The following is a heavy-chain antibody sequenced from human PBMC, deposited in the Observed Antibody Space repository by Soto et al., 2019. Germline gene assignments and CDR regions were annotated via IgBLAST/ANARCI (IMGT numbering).Heavy chain of an antibody. D-gene: IGHD5-18*01. CDR3: AKDWGTAMVTRRYYFDY. V-gene: IGHV3-23*01. J-gene: IGHJ4*02. Sequence: GGSLRLSCAASGFTFSSYAMSWVRQAPGKGLEWVSAISGSGGSTYYADSVKGRFTISRDNSKNTLYLQMNSLRAEDTAVYYCAKDWGTAMVTRRYYFDYWGQGTLVTVS. CDR2: ISGSGGST. CDR1: GFTFSSYA.